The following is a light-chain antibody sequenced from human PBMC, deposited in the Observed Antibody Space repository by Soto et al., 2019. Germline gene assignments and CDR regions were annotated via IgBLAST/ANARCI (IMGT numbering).Light chain of an antibody. CDR2: AAS. CDR1: QSIGRD. Sequence: DIQMTQSPSSLSASVGDRVTITCRASQSIGRDLHWYQQKPGTPPKLLIYAASSLQSGVPSRFSGSGSGTDFSLAITNLQPEDFATYYCQHSDNVPYAFGPGTNLES. CDR3: QHSDNVPYA. V-gene: IGKV1-39*01. J-gene: IGKJ2*01.